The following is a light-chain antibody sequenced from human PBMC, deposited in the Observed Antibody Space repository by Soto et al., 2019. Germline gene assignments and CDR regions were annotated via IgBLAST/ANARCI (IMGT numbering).Light chain of an antibody. CDR3: LQYGSSGT. J-gene: IGKJ1*01. V-gene: IGKV3-20*01. CDR1: QSVSNNY. CDR2: GAS. Sequence: EIVLTQSPGTLSLYQGERATLSCRASQSVSNNYLAWYQQKPGQAPRLLIYGASNRATGIPDRFSGSGSGTDFTLTICRLEPEDFAVYYCLQYGSSGTFGQGTKVDIK.